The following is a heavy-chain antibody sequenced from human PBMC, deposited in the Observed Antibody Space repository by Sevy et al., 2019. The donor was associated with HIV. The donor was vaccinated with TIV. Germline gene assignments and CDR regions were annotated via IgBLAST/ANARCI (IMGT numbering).Heavy chain of an antibody. CDR2: ISSSGSSK. CDR1: GFTFSSYD. D-gene: IGHD2-8*01. CDR3: TRNGGAFDNGFDP. V-gene: IGHV3-48*03. Sequence: GGSLRLSCTASGFTFSSYDMNWVRQAPGKGLEWVSKISSSGSSKYYADSVKGRFTISRDNAKNSLNLQMNSLRAEDTAVYYCTRNGGAFDNGFDPWGQGTLVTVSS. J-gene: IGHJ5*02.